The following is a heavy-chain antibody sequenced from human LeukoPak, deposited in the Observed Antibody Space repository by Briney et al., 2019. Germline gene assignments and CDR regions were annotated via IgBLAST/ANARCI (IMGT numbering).Heavy chain of an antibody. D-gene: IGHD6-6*01. J-gene: IGHJ6*03. V-gene: IGHV4-59*01. Sequence: SETLSLTCSVSGGSISSYYWSWIRQPPGKGLEWIGYIYYSGSTNYNPSPKSRVTISVDTSKNQFSLKLSSVTAADTAVYYCARVCRSSSLYYYYYYMDVWGKGTTVTVSS. CDR2: IYYSGST. CDR3: ARVCRSSSLYYYYYYMDV. CDR1: GGSISSYY.